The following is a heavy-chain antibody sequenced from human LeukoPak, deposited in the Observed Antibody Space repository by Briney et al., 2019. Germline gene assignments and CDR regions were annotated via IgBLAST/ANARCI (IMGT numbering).Heavy chain of an antibody. CDR1: GYTLTELY. CDR3: ATAGPWELLRVIY. D-gene: IGHD1-26*01. CDR2: FDPEDGET. J-gene: IGHJ4*02. V-gene: IGHV1-24*01. Sequence: ASVKVSCKVSGYTLTELYMHWVRQAPGKGLEWMGGFDPEDGETIYSHKFQGRVTMTEDTSTATANMDLSSLRSEDTAVYYCATAGPWELLRVIYWGQGTLVTVSS.